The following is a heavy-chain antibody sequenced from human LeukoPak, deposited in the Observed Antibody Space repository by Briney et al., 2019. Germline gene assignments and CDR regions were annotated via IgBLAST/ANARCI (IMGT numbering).Heavy chain of an antibody. J-gene: IGHJ4*02. V-gene: IGHV1-18*01. CDR2: ISSYNDNT. Sequence: GASVKVSCKASGYTFTSYGISWVGQAPGQGLEWMGWISSYNDNTNYAQNLQGRVTMTTDTSTSTAYMELRSLRSDDTAVYYCARGRGSTSRYWGQGTLVTVSS. CDR1: GYTFTSYG. CDR3: ARGRGSTSRY. D-gene: IGHD5-12*01.